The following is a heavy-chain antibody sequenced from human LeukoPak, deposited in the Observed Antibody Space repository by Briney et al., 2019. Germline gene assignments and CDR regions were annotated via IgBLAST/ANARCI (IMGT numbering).Heavy chain of an antibody. CDR2: IVDSGTST. V-gene: IGHV3-23*01. D-gene: IGHD1-26*01. J-gene: IGHJ4*02. CDR1: GFTFSSYA. Sequence: GGSLRLSCATSGFTFSSYAMTWVRQAPGKGLEWVSAIVDSGTSTYYADSVKGRFTISRDNSKNTLFLQMNSLRAEDTAVYYCAKSSGRFVLSATYYFDYWGQGTLVTVSS. CDR3: AKSSGRFVLSATYYFDY.